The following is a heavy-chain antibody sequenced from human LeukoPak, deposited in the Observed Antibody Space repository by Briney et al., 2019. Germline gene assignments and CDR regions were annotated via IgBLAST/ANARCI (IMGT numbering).Heavy chain of an antibody. Sequence: GGSLRLSCVVSGFTFNRCWMNWVRQAPGKGLDWVAHINPDGRDTYYVDSVKGRFTISRDNAQNSMYLQMNSLRVEDTAVYYCTRWGDTTAEYFQRWGQGTLVTVSS. CDR1: GFTFNRCW. J-gene: IGHJ1*01. D-gene: IGHD2-21*02. CDR3: TRWGDTTAEYFQR. CDR2: INPDGRDT. V-gene: IGHV3-7*01.